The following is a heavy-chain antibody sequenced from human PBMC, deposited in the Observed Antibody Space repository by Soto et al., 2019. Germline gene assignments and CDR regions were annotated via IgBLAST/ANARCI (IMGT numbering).Heavy chain of an antibody. Sequence: GGSMRLSCAASGFTVNNGMHWVRQAPGKGLEWVALIWHDGSNKGYADSVKGRFTISRDNSKNTLNLQMNSLRVEDTAVYYCTRAAIRGELLDYWGQGTQVTVSS. D-gene: IGHD1-26*01. J-gene: IGHJ4*02. CDR3: TRAAIRGELLDY. CDR1: GFTVNNG. CDR2: IWHDGSNK. V-gene: IGHV3-33*01.